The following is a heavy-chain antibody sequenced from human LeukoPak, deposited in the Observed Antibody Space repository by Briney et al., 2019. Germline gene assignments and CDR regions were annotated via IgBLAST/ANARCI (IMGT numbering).Heavy chain of an antibody. CDR3: ARRHVQYTSSSDPYYFDY. D-gene: IGHD6-6*01. J-gene: IGHJ4*02. CDR2: RYSSGST. Sequence: SETLSLTCTVSGGSISSDFNYWGWIRQPPGKGLERIGSRYSSGSTYYNPSLKSRVTISADTSKNQFSLKLSSVTAADTAVYYCARRHVQYTSSSDPYYFDYWGQGTLVTVSS. V-gene: IGHV4-39*01. CDR1: GGSISSDFNY.